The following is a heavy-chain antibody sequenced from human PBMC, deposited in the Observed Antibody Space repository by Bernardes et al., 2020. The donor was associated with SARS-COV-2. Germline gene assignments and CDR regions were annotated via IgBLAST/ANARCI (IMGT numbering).Heavy chain of an antibody. D-gene: IGHD6-13*01. CDR1: GFTFSSYW. V-gene: IGHV3-7*01. CDR2: IKQDGSEK. J-gene: IGHJ4*02. Sequence: GGSLRLSCAASGFTFSSYWMSWVRQAPGKGLEWVANIKQDGSEKYYVDSVKGRFTISRDNAQKSLYLQMKSLRAEDSAMYYCVTESRSSSWNYWGQGALVTVSS. CDR3: VTESRSSSWNY.